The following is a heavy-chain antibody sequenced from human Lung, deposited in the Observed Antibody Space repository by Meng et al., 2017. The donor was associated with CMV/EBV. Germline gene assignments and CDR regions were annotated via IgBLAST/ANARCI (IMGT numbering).Heavy chain of an antibody. D-gene: IGHD2/OR15-2a*01. V-gene: IGHV3-74*01. CDR2: IDNDGRGP. CDR3: ARGLEEYLGWEMGY. CDR1: GFPVRGHY. J-gene: IGHJ4*02. Sequence: VRLGVSGGGLVQPGGALRLSSAGSGFPVRGHYWHWVRLAPGKGLEWVSGIDNDGRGPSYADSVKGRFTISRDDAKNTLYLQMNRLRIEDTAVYYCARGLEEYLGWEMGYWGQGTLVTVSS.